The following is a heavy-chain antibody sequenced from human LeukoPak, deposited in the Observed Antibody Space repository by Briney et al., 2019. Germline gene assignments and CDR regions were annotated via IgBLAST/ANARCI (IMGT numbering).Heavy chain of an antibody. CDR2: IKRIIDGGAT. Sequence: PGRSLRLSCAASGFSFSSYEMNWVRQAPGKGLEWVGRIKRIIDGGATDYAAPVKGRFTVSRDDSISTLYLQMSSLKTEDTAVYYCAAQGGSGDLRYWGQGTLVTVSS. J-gene: IGHJ4*02. D-gene: IGHD4-17*01. CDR1: GFSFSSYE. V-gene: IGHV3-15*01. CDR3: AAQGGSGDLRY.